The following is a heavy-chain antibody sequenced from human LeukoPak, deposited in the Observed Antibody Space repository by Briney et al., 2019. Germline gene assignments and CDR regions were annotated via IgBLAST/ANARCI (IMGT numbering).Heavy chain of an antibody. V-gene: IGHV4-59*01. CDR3: ARAYRGGSFDY. D-gene: IGHD2-15*01. CDR1: GASISSYY. CDR2: IYYGGST. Sequence: PSETLSLTCTVSGASISSYYWSWIRQPPGKGLEWIGHIYYGGSTNYNPSLKSRVTISVDTSKNQFSPKLNSVTAADTAMYYCARAYRGGSFDYWGQGTLVTVSS. J-gene: IGHJ4*02.